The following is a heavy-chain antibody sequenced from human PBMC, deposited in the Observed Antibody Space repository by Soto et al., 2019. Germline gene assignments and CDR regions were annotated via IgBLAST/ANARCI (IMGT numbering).Heavy chain of an antibody. CDR1: GFTFTSSA. Sequence: ASVKVSCKASGFTFTSSAVQWVRQARGQRLEWIGWIVVGSGNTNYAQKFQERVTITRDMSTSTAYMELSSLRSEDTAVYYCAAREGGALTFYVYWGQGTLVTVYS. V-gene: IGHV1-58*01. CDR2: IVVGSGNT. J-gene: IGHJ4*02. CDR3: AAREGGALTFYVY. D-gene: IGHD2-21*01.